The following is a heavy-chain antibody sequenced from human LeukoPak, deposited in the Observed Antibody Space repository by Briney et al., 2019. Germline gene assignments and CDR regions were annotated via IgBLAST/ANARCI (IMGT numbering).Heavy chain of an antibody. V-gene: IGHV3-13*01. J-gene: IGHJ4*02. CDR1: GFTFSSYD. Sequence: GGSLRLSCTASGFTFSSYDMHWVRQATGKGLEWVSVIETAGDTYYSGSVRGRFTVSRENAKNSLYLQMNSLRAEDTAVYYCARSLPYCAGTSCHGPNDYWGQGTLVTVSS. CDR2: IETAGDT. CDR3: ARSLPYCAGTSCHGPNDY. D-gene: IGHD2-2*01.